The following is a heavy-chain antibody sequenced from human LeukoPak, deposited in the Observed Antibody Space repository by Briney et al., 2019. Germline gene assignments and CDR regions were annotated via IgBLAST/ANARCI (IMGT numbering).Heavy chain of an antibody. CDR2: IYYSGST. J-gene: IGHJ4*02. CDR1: GGSISSGGYY. D-gene: IGHD2-15*01. V-gene: IGHV4-31*03. CDR3: ARCSAPTGDFDY. Sequence: PSQTLSLTCTVSGGSISSGGYYWSWIRQHPGKGLEWIGYIYYSGSTYYNPSLKSRVTISVDTSKNQFSLKLSSVTAADTAVCYCARCSAPTGDFDYWGQGTLVTVSS.